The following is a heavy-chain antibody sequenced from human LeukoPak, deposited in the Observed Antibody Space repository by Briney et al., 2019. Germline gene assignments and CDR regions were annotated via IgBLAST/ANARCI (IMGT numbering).Heavy chain of an antibody. CDR2: LSGGSGST. Sequence: GGSLRLSCAASGFTFSSYAMSWVRQAPGKGLERVSALSGGSGSTYYADSVKGRFTISRDNSKNMLYLQMNSLRAEDTAVYYCAKNPGVVVVPAADNWFDPWGQGTLVTVSS. CDR1: GFTFSSYA. D-gene: IGHD2-2*01. V-gene: IGHV3-23*01. J-gene: IGHJ5*02. CDR3: AKNPGVVVVPAADNWFDP.